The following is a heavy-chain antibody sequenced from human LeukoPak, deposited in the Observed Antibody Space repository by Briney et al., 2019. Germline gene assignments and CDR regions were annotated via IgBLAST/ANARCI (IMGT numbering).Heavy chain of an antibody. CDR2: IWYDGSNK. D-gene: IGHD3-22*01. V-gene: IGHV3-33*01. CDR1: GFTFSSYG. Sequence: PGRSLRLSCAASGFTFSSYGMHWVRQAPGKGLEGVAVIWYDGSNKYYADSVKGRFTISRDNSKNTLYLQMNSLRAEDTAVYYCARGSVYDSSGYYYKPLYYFDYWGQGTLVTVSS. CDR3: ARGSVYDSSGYYYKPLYYFDY. J-gene: IGHJ4*02.